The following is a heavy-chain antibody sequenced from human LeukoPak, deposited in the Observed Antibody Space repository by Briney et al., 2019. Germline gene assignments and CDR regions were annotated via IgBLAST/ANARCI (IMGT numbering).Heavy chain of an antibody. V-gene: IGHV1-69*01. CDR1: GGTFSSYA. J-gene: IGHJ4*02. D-gene: IGHD5-12*01. CDR3: ARELTTGNGYA. CDR2: IIPIFDTA. Sequence: ASVKVSCKVSGGTFSSYAISWVRQAPGQGLEWMGGIIPIFDTANYAQKFQDRVKITADESSSTAYMERISLRSEDTAVYYCARELTTGNGYAWGQGTLVTVSS.